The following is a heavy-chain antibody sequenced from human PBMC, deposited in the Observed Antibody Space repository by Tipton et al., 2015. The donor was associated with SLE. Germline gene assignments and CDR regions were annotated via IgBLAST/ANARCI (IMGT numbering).Heavy chain of an antibody. D-gene: IGHD3-22*01. CDR1: GGSISSHY. J-gene: IGHJ3*02. Sequence: TLSLTCTVSGGSISSHYWSWIRQPPGKGLEWIGYIYNSGSGNYNPSLKSRVTISVDTSKNQFSLKLSSVSAADTALYYCARSDYYDSSGYYSYAFDIWGQGTMVTVSS. CDR3: ARSDYYDSSGYYSYAFDI. CDR2: IYNSGSG. V-gene: IGHV4-59*11.